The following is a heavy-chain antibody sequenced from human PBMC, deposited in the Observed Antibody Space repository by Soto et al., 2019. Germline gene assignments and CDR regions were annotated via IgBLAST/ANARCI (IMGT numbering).Heavy chain of an antibody. CDR1: GYTFTGYY. J-gene: IGHJ5*02. Sequence: ASVKVSCKASGYTFTGYYMHWVRQAPGQGLEWMGWINHNSGGTNYAQKFQGWVTMTRDTSISTAYMELSRLRSDDTAVYYCARELGPKYGGYLTSNWFDPWGQGTLVTVSS. V-gene: IGHV1-2*04. D-gene: IGHD4-17*01. CDR2: INHNSGGT. CDR3: ARELGPKYGGYLTSNWFDP.